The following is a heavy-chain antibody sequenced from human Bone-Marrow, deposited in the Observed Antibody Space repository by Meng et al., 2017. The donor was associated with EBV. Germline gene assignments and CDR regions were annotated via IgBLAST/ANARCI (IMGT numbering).Heavy chain of an antibody. J-gene: IGHJ4*02. CDR3: ARGVWDH. CDR2: INHSRNA. CDR1: GGFLSESY. V-gene: IGHV4-34*01. Sequence: QVTLPLWGAGLLKPSDTLTLNCAGYGGFLSESYGNWIRQSPGKGLEWIGEINHSRNADYYPSLKSRVTISVDTSKNHFSLKLSSVTAADTAVYYCARGVWDHWGQGILVTVSS. D-gene: IGHD1-26*01.